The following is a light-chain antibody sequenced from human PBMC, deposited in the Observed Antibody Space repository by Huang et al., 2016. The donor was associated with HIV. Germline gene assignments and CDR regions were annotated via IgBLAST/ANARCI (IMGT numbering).Light chain of an antibody. J-gene: IGKJ4*01. CDR1: RSISSY. V-gene: IGKV1-39*01. CDR3: QQSYSAPPT. CDR2: AAS. Sequence: DIQMTQSPSSLSAYVGDRVTIACRASRSISSYLKWYQEKPGKAPKLLIYAASSLQSGVPSRFSGSGSGTDFTLTISSLQPEDFASYYCQQSYSAPPTFGGGTKVEIK.